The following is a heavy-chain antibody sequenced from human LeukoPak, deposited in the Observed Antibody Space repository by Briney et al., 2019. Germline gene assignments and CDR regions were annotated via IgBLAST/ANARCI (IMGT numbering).Heavy chain of an antibody. Sequence: SETLSLTCTVSGGSISSYYWSCIRQPPGKGLEWIGYIYYSGSTNYNPSLKSRVTISVETSKNQFSLKLSSVTASDTAVYYCARGRAFDIWGQGTMVTVSS. CDR3: ARGRAFDI. CDR2: IYYSGST. J-gene: IGHJ3*02. CDR1: GGSISSYY. V-gene: IGHV4-59*01.